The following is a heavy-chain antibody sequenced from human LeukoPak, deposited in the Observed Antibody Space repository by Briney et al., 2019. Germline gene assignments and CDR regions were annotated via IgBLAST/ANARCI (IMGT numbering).Heavy chain of an antibody. D-gene: IGHD5-18*01. CDR3: ARPDTAMAFDY. V-gene: IGHV1-69*04. CDR1: GGTFSSYA. Sequence: GASVKVSCKASGGTFSSYAISWVRQAPGQGLEWMGRIIPTLGIANYAQKFQGRVTITADKSTSTAYMELSSLRSEDTAVYYCARPDTAMAFDYWGQGTLVTVSS. J-gene: IGHJ4*02. CDR2: IIPTLGIA.